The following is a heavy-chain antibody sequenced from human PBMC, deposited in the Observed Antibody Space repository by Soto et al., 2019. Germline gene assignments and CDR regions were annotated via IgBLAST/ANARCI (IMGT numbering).Heavy chain of an antibody. J-gene: IGHJ4*02. Sequence: QVQVMQSGAEVKKPGDSVKVSCKTSGYIFSDYGINWVRQAPGQGHEWMGWISGYSGNANLAQKFQGRVTMTTDKSTRTAYMELRRLRSDDTAVYYCAKRTSGTTWGESDYWGQGTLVTVSS. V-gene: IGHV1-18*04. CDR2: ISGYSGNA. CDR1: GYIFSDYG. D-gene: IGHD4-17*01. CDR3: AKRTSGTTWGESDY.